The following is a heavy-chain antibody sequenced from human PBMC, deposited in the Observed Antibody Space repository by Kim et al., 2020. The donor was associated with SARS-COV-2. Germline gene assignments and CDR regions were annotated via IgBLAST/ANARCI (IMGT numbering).Heavy chain of an antibody. J-gene: IGHJ6*02. Sequence: GGSLRHSCAASGFTFSSYAMHWVRQAPGKGLEWVAVISYDGSNKYYVDSVKGRFTISRDNSKNTLYLQMNSLRAEDTAVYYCARDRGYSYGFRGMDVWGQGTTVTVSS. CDR2: ISYDGSNK. CDR1: GFTFSSYA. V-gene: IGHV3-30*04. D-gene: IGHD5-18*01. CDR3: ARDRGYSYGFRGMDV.